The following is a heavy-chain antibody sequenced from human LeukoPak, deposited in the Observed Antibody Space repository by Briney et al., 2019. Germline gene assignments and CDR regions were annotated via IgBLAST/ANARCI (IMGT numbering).Heavy chain of an antibody. CDR1: GFTFSSYA. D-gene: IGHD6-13*01. Sequence: GGSLRLSCAASGFTFSSYAMSWVRQAPGKGLEWVSAISGSGGSTYYADSVKGRFTISRDNSKNTLYLQMNSLRAEDTAVYYCAKERGYSSSARDYFDYWGLGTLVTVSS. CDR2: ISGSGGST. J-gene: IGHJ4*02. V-gene: IGHV3-23*01. CDR3: AKERGYSSSARDYFDY.